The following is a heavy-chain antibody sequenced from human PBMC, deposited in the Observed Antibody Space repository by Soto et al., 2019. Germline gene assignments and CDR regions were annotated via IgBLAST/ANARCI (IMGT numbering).Heavy chain of an antibody. Sequence: EVQLVESGGGLVQPGGSLRLSCAASGFTFSSYSMNWVRQAPGKGLEWVSYISSSSSTIYYADSVKGRFTISRDNAKNSLYLQMNSLRDEDTAVYYCARGDYYDSSGYSYYYYYGMDVWGQGTTVTVS. CDR1: GFTFSSYS. D-gene: IGHD3-22*01. V-gene: IGHV3-48*02. CDR2: ISSSSSTI. CDR3: ARGDYYDSSGYSYYYYYGMDV. J-gene: IGHJ6*02.